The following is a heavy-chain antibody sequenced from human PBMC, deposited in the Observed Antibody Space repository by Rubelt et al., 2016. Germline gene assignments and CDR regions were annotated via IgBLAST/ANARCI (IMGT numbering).Heavy chain of an antibody. J-gene: IGHJ4*02. CDR2: IIPIFGTA. D-gene: IGHD1-26*01. CDR1: GGTFSSYA. V-gene: IGHV1-69*06. CDR3: ARDVGSSARRFDY. Sequence: QVQLVQSGAEVKKPGSSVKVSCKASGGTFSSYAISWVRQAPGHGLEWMGGIIPIFGTANCVQKFQGIVTITADKSTSTAYMGLSSLRSEDTAVYYCARDVGSSARRFDYWGQGTLVTVSS.